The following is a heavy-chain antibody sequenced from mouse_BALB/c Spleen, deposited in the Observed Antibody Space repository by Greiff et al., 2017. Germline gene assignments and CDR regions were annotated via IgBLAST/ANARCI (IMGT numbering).Heavy chain of an antibody. Sequence: VQLQQSGPELVKPGASVKMSCTASGYTFTDYVIRWVKQRTGQGLEWIGEIYPGSGSTYYNEKFKGKATLTADKSSNTAYMQLSSLTSEDSAVYFCAPSSNPYAMDYWGQGTSVTVSS. CDR1: GYTFTDYV. CDR3: APSSNPYAMDY. D-gene: IGHD2-10*02. V-gene: IGHV1-83*01. CDR2: IYPGSGST. J-gene: IGHJ4*01.